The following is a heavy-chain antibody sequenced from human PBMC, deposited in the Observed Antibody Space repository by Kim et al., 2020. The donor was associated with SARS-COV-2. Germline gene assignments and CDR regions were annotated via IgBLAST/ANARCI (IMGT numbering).Heavy chain of an antibody. Sequence: ASVKVSCKTSGYTFTSYGISWVRRAPGQGLEWMGWISAYNGNTNYAQKFQGRVTMTTDTSTSTAYMELRSLRSDDTAVYYCARNSGSRTYYNHVPGFDYWGQGTLVTVSS. CDR2: ISAYNGNT. CDR3: ARNSGSRTYYNHVPGFDY. CDR1: GYTFTSYG. J-gene: IGHJ4*02. V-gene: IGHV1-18*01. D-gene: IGHD3-10*01.